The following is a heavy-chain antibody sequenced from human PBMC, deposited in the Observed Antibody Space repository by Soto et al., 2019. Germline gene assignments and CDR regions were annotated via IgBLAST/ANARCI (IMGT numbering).Heavy chain of an antibody. CDR2: ISGSGGST. CDR3: AKDLGGNPYYDILTGYYLDYYGMDV. D-gene: IGHD3-9*01. Sequence: PGGSLRLSCAASGFTFSSYAMSWVRQAPGNGLEWVSAISGSGGSTYYADSVKGRFTISRDNSKNTLYLQMNSLRAEDTAVYYCAKDLGGNPYYDILTGYYLDYYGMDVWGQGTTVTVSS. V-gene: IGHV3-23*01. CDR1: GFTFSSYA. J-gene: IGHJ6*02.